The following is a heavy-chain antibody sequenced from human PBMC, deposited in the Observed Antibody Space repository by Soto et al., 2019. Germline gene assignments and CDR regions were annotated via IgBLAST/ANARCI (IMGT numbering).Heavy chain of an antibody. J-gene: IGHJ4*02. D-gene: IGHD2-8*02. Sequence: PXETLSLTCAVSGGSISSGGYSWSWIRQPPGKGLEWIGYMYHSGSTYYNPSLKSRVTISVDTSKNQFSLKLTSVTAADTAVYYCARDKITGLFDYWGQGTLVTVSS. V-gene: IGHV4-30-2*01. CDR1: GGSISSGGYS. CDR2: MYHSGST. CDR3: ARDKITGLFDY.